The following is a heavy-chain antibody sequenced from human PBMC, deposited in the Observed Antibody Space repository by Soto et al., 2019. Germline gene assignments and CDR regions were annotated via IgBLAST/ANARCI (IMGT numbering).Heavy chain of an antibody. CDR1: GGTFSSYA. V-gene: IGHV1-69*13. J-gene: IGHJ4*02. CDR3: ARLGQLVRPGSDY. CDR2: IIPIFGTA. Sequence: ASVKVSCKASGGTFSSYAISWVRQAPGQGLEWMGGIIPIFGTANYAQKFQGRVTITADESTSTAYMELSSLRSEDTAVYYRARLGQLVRPGSDYWGQGTLVTVSS. D-gene: IGHD6-6*01.